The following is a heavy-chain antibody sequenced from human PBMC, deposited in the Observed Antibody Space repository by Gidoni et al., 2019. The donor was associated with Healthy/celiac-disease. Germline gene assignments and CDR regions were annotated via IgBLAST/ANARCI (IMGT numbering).Heavy chain of an antibody. Sequence: EVQLLESGGGLVQPGGSLRLSCAASGFTFSSYSMNWVRQAPGKGLEWVSYISSSSSTIYYADSVKGRFTISRDNAKNSLYLQMNSLRAEDTAVYYCARDHRPSGEQWLAYYYYYGMDVWGKGTTVTVSS. CDR3: ARDHRPSGEQWLAYYYYYGMDV. V-gene: IGHV3-48*01. CDR1: GFTFSSYS. J-gene: IGHJ6*04. D-gene: IGHD6-19*01. CDR2: ISSSSSTI.